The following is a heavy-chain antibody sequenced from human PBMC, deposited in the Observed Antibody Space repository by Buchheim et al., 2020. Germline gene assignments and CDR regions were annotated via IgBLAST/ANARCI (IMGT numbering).Heavy chain of an antibody. D-gene: IGHD2-15*01. V-gene: IGHV3-30-3*01. CDR2: ISYDGSNK. J-gene: IGHJ4*02. Sequence: QVQLVESGGGVVQPGRSLRLSCAASGFTFSSYAMHWVRQAPGKGLEWVAVISYDGSNKYYADSVKGRFTISRDNSTNTLYLQMNSLRAEDTAVYYCARDEVCRGGSCYTPTNFDYWGQGTL. CDR1: GFTFSSYA. CDR3: ARDEVCRGGSCYTPTNFDY.